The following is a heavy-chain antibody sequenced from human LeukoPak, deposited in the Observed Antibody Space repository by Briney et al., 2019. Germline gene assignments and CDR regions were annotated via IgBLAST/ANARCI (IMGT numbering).Heavy chain of an antibody. CDR1: GFTFSDYN. D-gene: IGHD3-10*01. V-gene: IGHV3-30*03. Sequence: GGSLRLSCAASGFTFSDYNMHWVRQAPGKGLEWVAVISYDGSNKYYADSVKGRFTISRDNAKNSLYLQMNSLRAEDTALYYCARSRDYYGSGSFDYWGQGTLVTVSS. J-gene: IGHJ4*02. CDR3: ARSRDYYGSGSFDY. CDR2: ISYDGSNK.